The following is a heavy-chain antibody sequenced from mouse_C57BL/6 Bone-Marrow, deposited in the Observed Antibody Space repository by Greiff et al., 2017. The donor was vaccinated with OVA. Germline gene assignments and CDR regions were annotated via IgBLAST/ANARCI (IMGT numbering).Heavy chain of an antibody. J-gene: IGHJ2*01. D-gene: IGHD1-1*01. Sequence: QVQLQQPGPELVKPGASVKLSCKASGYAFSSSWMNWVKQRPGQGLEWIGRIYPGDGDTNYNGKFKGKATLTADKSSSTAYMQLSSLTSEDSAVYFYALRRVVAPTDWGQGTTLTVSS. CDR1: GYAFSSSW. V-gene: IGHV1-82*01. CDR3: ALRRVVAPTD. CDR2: IYPGDGDT.